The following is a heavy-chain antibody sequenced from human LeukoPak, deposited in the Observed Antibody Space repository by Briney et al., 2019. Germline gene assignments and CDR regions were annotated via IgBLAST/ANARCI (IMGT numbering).Heavy chain of an antibody. CDR1: GGSISSGDYY. V-gene: IGHV4-30-4*08. D-gene: IGHD2-2*02. CDR3: ARVSGYCSSTSCYTNYYYYYMDV. Sequence: SETLSLTCTVSGGSISSGDYYWSWIRQPPGKGLEWLGYIYYSGSTYYNPSLKSRVTISVDTSKNQFSLKLSSVTAADTAVYYCARVSGYCSSTSCYTNYYYYYMDVWGKGTTVTVSS. J-gene: IGHJ6*03. CDR2: IYYSGST.